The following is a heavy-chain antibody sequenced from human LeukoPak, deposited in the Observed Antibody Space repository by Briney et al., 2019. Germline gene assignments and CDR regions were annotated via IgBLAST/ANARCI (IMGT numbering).Heavy chain of an antibody. J-gene: IGHJ4*02. CDR3: AKDPSDMGSGWYPLDY. V-gene: IGHV3-23*01. CDR2: ISGSGGST. Sequence: GGSLRLSCAASGFTFSSYAMSWVHQAPGKGLEWVSAISGSGGSTYYADSVKGRVTISRDNSKNTLYLQMNSLRAEDTAVYYCAKDPSDMGSGWYPLDYWGQGTLVTVSS. D-gene: IGHD6-19*01. CDR1: GFTFSSYA.